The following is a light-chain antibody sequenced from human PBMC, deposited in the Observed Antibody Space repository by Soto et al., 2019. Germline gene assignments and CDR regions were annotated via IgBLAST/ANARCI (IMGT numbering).Light chain of an antibody. CDR1: SSDVGGYNY. Sequence: QSVLTQPASVSGSPGQSITISCTGTSSDVGGYNYVSWYQQHPGKAPKLMIYDVSNRPSGVSNRFSGSKSGNTASLTISGLQAEDEADYYCSSYTSSSPYVFGGGTKVTVL. V-gene: IGLV2-14*01. CDR3: SSYTSSSPYV. CDR2: DVS. J-gene: IGLJ1*01.